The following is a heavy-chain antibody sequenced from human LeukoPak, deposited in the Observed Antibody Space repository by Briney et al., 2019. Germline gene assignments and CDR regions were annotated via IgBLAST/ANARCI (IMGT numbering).Heavy chain of an antibody. Sequence: GGSLRLSCAASGFTVSSNYMSWVRQAPGKGLEWVSVIYSGGSTYYADSVKGRFTISRDNSKNTLYLQMNSLRAEDTAVYYCAREDDYGVNFDYWGQGTLVTVSS. J-gene: IGHJ4*02. V-gene: IGHV3-66*02. D-gene: IGHD4-17*01. CDR1: GFTVSSNY. CDR3: AREDDYGVNFDY. CDR2: IYSGGST.